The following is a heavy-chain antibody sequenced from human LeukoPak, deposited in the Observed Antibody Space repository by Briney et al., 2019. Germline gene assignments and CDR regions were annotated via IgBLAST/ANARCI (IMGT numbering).Heavy chain of an antibody. D-gene: IGHD3-3*01. V-gene: IGHV4-39*01. CDR3: ARQLVYYGFWSGYEDY. J-gene: IGHJ4*02. Sequence: SETLSLTCTVSGGSISSSSYYWGWIRQPPGKGLEWIGSIYYSGSTYYNPSLKSRVTISVDTSKNQFSLKSSSVTAADTAVYYCARQLVYYGFWSGYEDYWGQGTLVTVSS. CDR1: GGSISSSSYY. CDR2: IYYSGST.